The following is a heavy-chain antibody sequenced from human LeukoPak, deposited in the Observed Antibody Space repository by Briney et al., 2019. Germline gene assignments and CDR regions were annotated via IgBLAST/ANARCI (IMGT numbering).Heavy chain of an antibody. V-gene: IGHV4-59*01. D-gene: IGHD4-23*01. J-gene: IGHJ4*02. CDR3: ASMDYGGNRGLGY. CDR2: IYYSGST. Sequence: SETLSLTCTVSGGSISSYYWSWIRQPPGKGLEWIGYIYYSGSTNYNPSLKSRVTISVDTSKNQFSLKLSSVTAADTAVYYCASMDYGGNRGLGYWGQGTLVTVSS. CDR1: GGSISSYY.